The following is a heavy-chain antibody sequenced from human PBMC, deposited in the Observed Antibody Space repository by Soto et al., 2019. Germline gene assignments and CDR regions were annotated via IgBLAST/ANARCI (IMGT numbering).Heavy chain of an antibody. CDR2: IYHSGST. J-gene: IGHJ4*02. CDR3: AAGGGLPRCY. Sequence: QLQLQESGSGLVKPSQTLSLTCAVSGGSISSGGYSWSWIRQPPGKGLEWIGYIYHSGSTYYNPSLKSRVTIAVDRSKNQCSLKLSSVTAADTAVYYCAAGGGLPRCYWGQGTRVTVSS. CDR1: GGSISSGGYS. D-gene: IGHD5-12*01. V-gene: IGHV4-30-2*01.